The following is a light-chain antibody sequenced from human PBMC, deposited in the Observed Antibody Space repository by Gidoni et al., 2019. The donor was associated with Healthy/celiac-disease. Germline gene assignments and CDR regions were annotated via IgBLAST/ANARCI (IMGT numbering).Light chain of an antibody. CDR1: QSVSSY. CDR2: DAS. Sequence: ASQSVSSYLAWYQQKPGQAPRLLIYDASNRATGIPARFSGSGSGTDFTLTISSLEPEDFAVYYCQQRSNWPSVTFGGGTKVEIK. V-gene: IGKV3-11*01. J-gene: IGKJ4*01. CDR3: QQRSNWPSVT.